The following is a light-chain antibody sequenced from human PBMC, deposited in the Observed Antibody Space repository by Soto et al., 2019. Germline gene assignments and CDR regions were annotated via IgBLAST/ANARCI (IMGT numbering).Light chain of an antibody. CDR2: AAS. CDR3: QQSYSTPGT. Sequence: DIQMTPSPCSLSASVGDRVTITCRASQSISSYLNWYQQKPGKAPKLLIYAASSLQSGVPSRFSGSGSGTNFTLTISSLQPEDFATYYCQQSYSTPGTFGQGTKVEIK. J-gene: IGKJ1*01. CDR1: QSISSY. V-gene: IGKV1-39*01.